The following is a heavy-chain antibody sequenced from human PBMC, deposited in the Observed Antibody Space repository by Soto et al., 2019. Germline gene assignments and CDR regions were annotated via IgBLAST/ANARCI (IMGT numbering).Heavy chain of an antibody. CDR2: ISYDGSNK. V-gene: IGHV3-30-3*01. CDR1: GFTFSSYA. D-gene: IGHD3-22*01. Sequence: GGSLRLSCAASGFTFSSYAMHWVRQAPGKGLEWVAVISYDGSNKYYADSVKGRFTISRDNSKNTLYLQMNSLRAEDTAVYYCARGWVPYDSSGYSQDYYYYGMDVWGQGTTVTVSS. J-gene: IGHJ6*02. CDR3: ARGWVPYDSSGYSQDYYYYGMDV.